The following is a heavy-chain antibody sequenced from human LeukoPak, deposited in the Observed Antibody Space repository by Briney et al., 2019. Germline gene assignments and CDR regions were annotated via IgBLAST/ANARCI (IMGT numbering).Heavy chain of an antibody. Sequence: PGGSLRLSCAASGFTFSSYAMSWVRQAPGKGLEWVSAISGSGGSTYYADSVKGRFTISRDNSKNTLYLQMNSLRAEDTAVYYCAKSPGPAAISHYYYGMDVWGQGTTVTVSS. V-gene: IGHV3-23*01. D-gene: IGHD2-2*02. CDR2: ISGSGGST. CDR1: GFTFSSYA. J-gene: IGHJ6*02. CDR3: AKSPGPAAISHYYYGMDV.